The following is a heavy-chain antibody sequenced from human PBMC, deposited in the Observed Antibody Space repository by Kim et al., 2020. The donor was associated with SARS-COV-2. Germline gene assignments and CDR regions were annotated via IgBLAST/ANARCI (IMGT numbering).Heavy chain of an antibody. CDR1: GFTFSSYS. J-gene: IGHJ4*02. Sequence: GGSLRLSCAASGFTFSSYSMNWVRQAPGKGLEWVSSISSSSSYIYYADSVKGRFTISRDNAKNSLYLQMNSLRAEDTAVYYCAGGPGSYYGTFFDYWGQGTLVTVSS. CDR3: AGGPGSYYGTFFDY. D-gene: IGHD1-26*01. CDR2: ISSSSSYI. V-gene: IGHV3-21*01.